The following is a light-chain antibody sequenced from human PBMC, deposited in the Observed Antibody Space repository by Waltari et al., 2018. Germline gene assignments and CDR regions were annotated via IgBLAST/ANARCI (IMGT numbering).Light chain of an antibody. CDR3: QQYGSSPPYT. V-gene: IGKV3-20*01. Sequence: EIVLTQSPGTLSLSQGERATLFCRASQSISSSYLAWYQQKPGQAPRLLIYGVSSRATGIPDRFSGSGSGTDFTLTISGLEPEDFAVYYCQQYGSSPPYTFGQGTKLEI. CDR2: GVS. CDR1: QSISSSY. J-gene: IGKJ2*01.